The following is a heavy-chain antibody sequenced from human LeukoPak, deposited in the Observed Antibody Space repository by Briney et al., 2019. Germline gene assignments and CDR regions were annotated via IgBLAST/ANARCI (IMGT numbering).Heavy chain of an antibody. Sequence: PSETLSLTCTVSGGSISSYYWSWIRQPPGKGLKWIGYIYYSGSTNYNPSLKSRVTISVDTSKNQFSLKLSSVTAADTAVYYCATGGYYDILTGYYYSYYYGMDVWGQGTTVTVSS. V-gene: IGHV4-59*08. CDR3: ATGGYYDILTGYYYSYYYGMDV. D-gene: IGHD3-9*01. CDR1: GGSISSYY. J-gene: IGHJ6*02. CDR2: IYYSGST.